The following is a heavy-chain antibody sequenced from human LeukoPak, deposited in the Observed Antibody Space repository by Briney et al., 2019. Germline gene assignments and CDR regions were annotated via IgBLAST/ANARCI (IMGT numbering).Heavy chain of an antibody. CDR3: AKDILGGTYYYDSSEGFDY. Sequence: GGSLRLSCAASGFTFDDYAMHWVRQAPGKGLEWVSLISGDGGSTYYADSVEGRFTISRDNSKNSLYLQMNSLRTEDTALYYCAKDILGGTYYYDSSEGFDYWGQGTLVTVSS. CDR1: GFTFDDYA. D-gene: IGHD3-22*01. J-gene: IGHJ4*02. CDR2: ISGDGGST. V-gene: IGHV3-43*02.